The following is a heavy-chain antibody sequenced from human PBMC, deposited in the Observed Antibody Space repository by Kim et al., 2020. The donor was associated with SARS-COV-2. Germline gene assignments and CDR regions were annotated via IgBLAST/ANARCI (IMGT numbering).Heavy chain of an antibody. V-gene: IGHV4-59*09. Sequence: PESRVTLAVDTSKNQFSLMLSSVTAADTAVYYCARGGDYYDSSGYDAFDIWGQGTMVTVSS. D-gene: IGHD3-22*01. J-gene: IGHJ3*02. CDR3: ARGGDYYDSSGYDAFDI.